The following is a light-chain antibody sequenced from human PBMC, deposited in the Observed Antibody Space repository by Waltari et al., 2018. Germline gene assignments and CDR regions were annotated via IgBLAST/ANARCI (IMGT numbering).Light chain of an antibody. CDR1: QSLVHSDGNTY. CDR3: MQGTHWPPIT. V-gene: IGKV2-30*02. CDR2: KVS. J-gene: IGKJ5*01. Sequence: DGVRTQSAPSLPVTLGQPASISCWPSQSLVHSDGNTYLNWFLQRPGTSPRRLIYKVSKRDAGVPDRLSGSGSGTDFTLKISRVEAEDVGIYYCMQGTHWPPITFGQGTRLEIK.